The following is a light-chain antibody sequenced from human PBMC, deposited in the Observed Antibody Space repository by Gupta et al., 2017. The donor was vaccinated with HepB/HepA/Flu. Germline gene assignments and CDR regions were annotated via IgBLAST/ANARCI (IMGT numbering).Light chain of an antibody. Sequence: EIVLTQFPDFQSVTPKEKVTITCRASQNIGTSFHWYQQKPDQSPKLLIKYSSQSISGVPSRFSGSGSGTDFTLTINSREAEDVAAYYCYQSRSLPRTFGQGTKVEIK. V-gene: IGKV6D-21*02. J-gene: IGKJ1*01. CDR3: YQSRSLPRT. CDR2: YSS. CDR1: QNIGTS.